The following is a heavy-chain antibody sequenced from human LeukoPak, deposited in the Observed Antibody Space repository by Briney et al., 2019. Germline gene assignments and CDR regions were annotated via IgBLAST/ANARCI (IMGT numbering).Heavy chain of an antibody. CDR3: ARDVATASYDAFDI. Sequence: PSETLSLTCTVSGGSISSGSYYWSWIRQPAGKGLEWIGRIYTSGSTNYNPSLKSRVTMSVDTSKNQFSLKLSSVTAADTAVYYCARDVATASYDAFDIWGQGTMVTVSS. V-gene: IGHV4-61*02. J-gene: IGHJ3*02. CDR2: IYTSGST. CDR1: GGSISSGSYY. D-gene: IGHD5-12*01.